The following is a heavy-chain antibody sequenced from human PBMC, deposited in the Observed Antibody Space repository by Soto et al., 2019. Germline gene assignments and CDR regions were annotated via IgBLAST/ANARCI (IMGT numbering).Heavy chain of an antibody. CDR2: ISYDGSNK. V-gene: IGHV3-30*18. CDR1: GFTFSSYG. CDR3: AKGKWLVLAPFDY. J-gene: IGHJ4*02. Sequence: GGSLRLSCAASGFTFSSYGMHWVRQAPGKGLEWVAVISYDGSNKYYADSVKGRFTISRDNSKNTLYLQMNSLRAEDTAVYYCAKGKWLVLAPFDYWGQGTLVTVSS. D-gene: IGHD6-19*01.